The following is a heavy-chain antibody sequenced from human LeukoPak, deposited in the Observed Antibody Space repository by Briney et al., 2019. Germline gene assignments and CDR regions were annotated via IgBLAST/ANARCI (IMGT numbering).Heavy chain of an antibody. CDR2: IIPILGTA. V-gene: IGHV1-69*04. CDR1: GGTFSSYA. D-gene: IGHD6-19*01. CDR3: ARASRSGWAHFYFDY. J-gene: IGHJ4*02. Sequence: SVRVSCKASGGTFSSYAISWVRQAPGQGLEWMGRIIPILGTANYAQKFQGRVTITADKSTSTAYMELSSLRSEDTAVYYCARASRSGWAHFYFDYWGQGTLVTVSS.